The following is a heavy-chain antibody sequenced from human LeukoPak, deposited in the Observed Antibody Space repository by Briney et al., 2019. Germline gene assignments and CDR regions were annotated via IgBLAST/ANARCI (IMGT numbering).Heavy chain of an antibody. CDR3: ARGPGPADDGGGYCFDY. D-gene: IGHD3-22*01. CDR1: GYTFSDYY. CDR2: LNPNSGGT. J-gene: IGHJ4*02. Sequence: ASVKVSCKPSGYTFSDYYIHWVRQAPGQGLEWMGWLNPNSGGTNYAQTFQGRVTMTRDTSISTAYMELSSLISDDTALYYCARGPGPADDGGGYCFDYWGQGTLVTASS. V-gene: IGHV1-2*02.